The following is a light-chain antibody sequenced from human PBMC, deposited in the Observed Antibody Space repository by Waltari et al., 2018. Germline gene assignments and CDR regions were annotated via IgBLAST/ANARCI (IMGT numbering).Light chain of an antibody. CDR1: RNVGSRS. V-gene: IGKV3-20*01. CDR2: RAS. Sequence: RVHRNVGSRSYAWDHHKPVQAPGLVIYRASRSATGTPDRFSGSGSGTDFSLTISRLEPEDVAVYYWQRHDTLPATFGQGTKVDSK. J-gene: IGKJ1*01. CDR3: QRHDTLPAT.